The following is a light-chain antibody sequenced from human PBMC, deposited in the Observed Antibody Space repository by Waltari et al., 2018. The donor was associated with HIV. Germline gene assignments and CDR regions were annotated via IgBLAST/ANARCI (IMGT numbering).Light chain of an antibody. CDR1: NSDIGGYDR. CDR2: EVT. Sequence: QSALTQPPSVSGSPGQSVTISCAGTNSDIGGYDRVSWYQPPPGTAPKLLIYEVTNRPSGVPGRFSAAKSGTTASLTISGRQAGDEGDYYCSSDSATNTVVVGGGTKLTVL. CDR3: SSDSATNTVV. V-gene: IGLV2-18*02. J-gene: IGLJ2*01.